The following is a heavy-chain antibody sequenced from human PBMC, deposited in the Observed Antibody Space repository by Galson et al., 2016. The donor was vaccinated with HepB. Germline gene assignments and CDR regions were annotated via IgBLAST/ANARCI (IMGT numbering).Heavy chain of an antibody. CDR1: GYTFRDYY. J-gene: IGHJ5*02. V-gene: IGHV1-2*02. Sequence: SVKVSCKASGYTFRDYYMHWVRLAPGQGFEWMGWINPNGGATKYAQKFQGRVTMTRDTSSSTAYLELSRLRSDDTAVYYCARDRADYYDDSGYPYNCFDHWGQGTLVTVSS. CDR3: ARDRADYYDDSGYPYNCFDH. CDR2: INPNGGAT. D-gene: IGHD3-22*01.